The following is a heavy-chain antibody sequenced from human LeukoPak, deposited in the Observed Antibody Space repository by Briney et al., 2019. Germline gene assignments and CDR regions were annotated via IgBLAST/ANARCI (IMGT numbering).Heavy chain of an antibody. CDR2: IYYSGST. V-gene: IGHV4-59*08. Sequence: SETLSLTCTVSGGSIRSYYWSWIRQPPGKGLEWIGYIYYSGSTNYNPSLKSRVTISVDTSKNQFSLKLSSVTAADTAVYYCARHGFYGDHIDYWGQGTLVTVSS. CDR1: GGSIRSYY. CDR3: ARHGFYGDHIDY. D-gene: IGHD4-17*01. J-gene: IGHJ4*02.